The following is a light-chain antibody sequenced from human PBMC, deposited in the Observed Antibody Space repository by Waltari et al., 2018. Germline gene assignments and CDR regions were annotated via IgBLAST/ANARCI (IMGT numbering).Light chain of an antibody. V-gene: IGKV1-33*01. CDR1: QDISNY. CDR3: QQYDHLPLT. CDR2: DAS. Sequence: DILMTQSPFLLSASVGDRVTITCQASQDISNYLNWFQQKPGEAPKLLIYDASNLETGVPSRFSGSGSGTDFTFTISSLQPEDLATYYCQQYDHLPLTFGGGIKVEIK. J-gene: IGKJ4*01.